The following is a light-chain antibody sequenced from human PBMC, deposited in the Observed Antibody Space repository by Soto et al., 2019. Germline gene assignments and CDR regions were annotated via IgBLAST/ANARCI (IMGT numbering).Light chain of an antibody. CDR3: QQYGSFSPIT. J-gene: IGKJ4*01. CDR1: QRIAGW. V-gene: IGKV1-12*01. Sequence: DIQMTQSPSSVSASVGDRVAFTCRASQRIAGWLAWYQQKPGKAPKLLIYRASSLQSGVPSRFSGSGSGTDFTLSISRLQTDDFATYYCQQYGSFSPITFGGGTKVEI. CDR2: RAS.